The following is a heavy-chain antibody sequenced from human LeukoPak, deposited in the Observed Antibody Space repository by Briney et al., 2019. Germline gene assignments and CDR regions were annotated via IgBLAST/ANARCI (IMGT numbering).Heavy chain of an antibody. CDR1: GFTFNSNA. D-gene: IGHD6-19*01. CDR2: ISYDGSNK. Sequence: GGSLRLSCAAPGFTFNSNAIHWVRQAPGKGLEWVAVISYDGSNKYYADSVKGRFTISRDNSKNTLYLQMNSLRTEDTAVYYCARDSGSGLYYYYGMDVWGQGTTVTVSS. V-gene: IGHV3-30-3*01. CDR3: ARDSGSGLYYYYGMDV. J-gene: IGHJ6*02.